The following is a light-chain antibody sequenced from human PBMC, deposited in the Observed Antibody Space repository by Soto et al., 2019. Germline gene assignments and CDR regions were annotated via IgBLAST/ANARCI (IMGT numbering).Light chain of an antibody. J-gene: IGKJ1*01. CDR3: QQYGSSLST. CDR1: QSVSSSY. CDR2: GTS. Sequence: EIILKQSPGTLSLSQGERATLSCRTSQSVSSSYLAWYQQKPGQAPRLLIYGTSTRATGIPDRFSGSGYGTDFTLSITRLEPEDFAVYYCQQYGSSLSTFGQGTKVDI. V-gene: IGKV3-20*01.